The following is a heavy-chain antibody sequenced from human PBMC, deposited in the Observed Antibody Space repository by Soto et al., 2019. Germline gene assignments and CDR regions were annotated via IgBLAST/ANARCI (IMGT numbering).Heavy chain of an antibody. D-gene: IGHD6-19*01. CDR2: INHSGST. CDR3: ARWDSGWYSAKRWFDP. J-gene: IGHJ5*02. V-gene: IGHV4-34*01. Sequence: QVQLQQWGAGLLKPSETLSLTCAVYGGSFSGYYWSWIRQPPGKGLEWIGEINHSGSTNYNPSLKSRVSISVDTSKNKFSLKLSSVTAADTAVYYCARWDSGWYSAKRWFDPWGKGTLVTVSS. CDR1: GGSFSGYY.